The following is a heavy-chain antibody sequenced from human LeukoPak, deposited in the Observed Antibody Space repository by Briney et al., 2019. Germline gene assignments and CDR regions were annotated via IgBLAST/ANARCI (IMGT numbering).Heavy chain of an antibody. J-gene: IGHJ4*02. CDR1: GFTFSTYA. V-gene: IGHV3-23*01. CDR3: ARDVNYSFDY. CDR2: ISGSGGST. D-gene: IGHD5-24*01. Sequence: GGSLRLSCAASGFTFSTYAVNWVRQAPGKGLEWVSTISGSGGSTYYADSVKGRFTISRDNSKNTLYLQMNSLRAEDTAVYYCARDVNYSFDYWGQGTLVTVSS.